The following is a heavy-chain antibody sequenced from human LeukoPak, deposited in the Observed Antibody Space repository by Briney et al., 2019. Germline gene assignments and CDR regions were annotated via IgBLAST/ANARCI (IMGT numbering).Heavy chain of an antibody. CDR2: IRSDGINK. J-gene: IGHJ4*02. V-gene: IGHV3-30*02. Sequence: GGSLRLSCAAPGFIFTNHGMHWVRQAPGKGLEWVSFIRSDGINKYYADAVKGRFTISRDDSKNTLYLQMNNLRPEDTDVYYCAKTFYGTYCLPVDSWGQGALITVSS. CDR3: AKTFYGTYCLPVDS. D-gene: IGHD2/OR15-2a*01. CDR1: GFIFTNHG.